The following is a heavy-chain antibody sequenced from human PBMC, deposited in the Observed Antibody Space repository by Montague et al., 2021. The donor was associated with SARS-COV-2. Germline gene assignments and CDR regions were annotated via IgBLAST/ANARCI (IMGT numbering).Heavy chain of an antibody. CDR2: IYYSGST. D-gene: IGHD3-22*01. CDR3: ARHGKTRIAMIVVVIGYLDY. CDR1: GGSISSSSYY. Sequence: SETLSLTCTVSGGSISSSSYYWGWIRQPPGKGLEWIGSIYYSGSTYYNPSLKSRVTISVDTSKNQFSLKLSSVTAADTAVYYCARHGKTRIAMIVVVIGYLDYWGQGTLDTVSS. J-gene: IGHJ4*02. V-gene: IGHV4-39*01.